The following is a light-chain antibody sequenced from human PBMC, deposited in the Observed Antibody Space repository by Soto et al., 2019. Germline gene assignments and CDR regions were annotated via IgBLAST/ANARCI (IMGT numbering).Light chain of an antibody. Sequence: DIQMIQSPSSLSASVGDRVTITCQASQDISNYLNWYQQKPGKAPKLLIYDASNLETGVPSRFSGSGSGTDFTFTISSLQPEDIATYYCQQYDNLSFTFGPGTKVDIK. J-gene: IGKJ3*01. V-gene: IGKV1-33*01. CDR2: DAS. CDR3: QQYDNLSFT. CDR1: QDISNY.